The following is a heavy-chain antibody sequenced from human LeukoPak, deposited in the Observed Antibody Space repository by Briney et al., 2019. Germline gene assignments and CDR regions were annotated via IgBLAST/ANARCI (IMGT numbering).Heavy chain of an antibody. J-gene: IGHJ5*02. Sequence: SESLSLTCTVSGGSISSSSYYWGWIRQPPGKELEWIGSIYYSGSTYYNPSLKSRVTISVDTSKNQFSLKLSSVTAADTAVYYCARDGYSYGYVSWFDPWGQGTLVTVSS. V-gene: IGHV4-39*07. D-gene: IGHD5-18*01. CDR1: GGSISSSSYY. CDR3: ARDGYSYGYVSWFDP. CDR2: IYYSGST.